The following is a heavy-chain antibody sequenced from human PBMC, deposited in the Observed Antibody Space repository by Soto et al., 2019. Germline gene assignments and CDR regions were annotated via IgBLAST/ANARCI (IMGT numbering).Heavy chain of an antibody. CDR1: GGTFSSYA. Sequence: QVQLVQSGAEVKKPGSSVKVSCKASGGTFSSYAISWVRQAPGQGLEWMGGIIPIFGTANYAQKFQGRVTITADESTSTAYMELSSLRSEDTAVYYCARNRRREERLLWFGELLAYYYYGMDVWGQGTTVTVSS. J-gene: IGHJ6*02. CDR3: ARNRRREERLLWFGELLAYYYYGMDV. CDR2: IIPIFGTA. D-gene: IGHD3-10*01. V-gene: IGHV1-69*01.